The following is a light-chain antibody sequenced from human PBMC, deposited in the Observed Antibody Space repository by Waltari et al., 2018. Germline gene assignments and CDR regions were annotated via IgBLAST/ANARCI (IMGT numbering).Light chain of an antibody. CDR1: SSDVGGYNY. V-gene: IGLV2-11*01. Sequence: SALTQPRSVSGSPGHSVTISCTGTSSDVGGYNYVSWYQQHPGKAPKLMMYDVSNRPSGVPDRFSGSKSGNTASLTISGLQAEDEADYYCCSYAGSYTYYVFGTGTKVTVL. CDR2: DVS. CDR3: CSYAGSYTYYV. J-gene: IGLJ1*01.